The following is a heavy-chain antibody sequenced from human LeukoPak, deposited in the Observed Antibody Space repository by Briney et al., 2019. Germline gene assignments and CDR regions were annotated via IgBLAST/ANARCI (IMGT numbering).Heavy chain of an antibody. Sequence: ASVKVSCKASGYTFTSYDINRVRQATGQGLEWMGWMNPNSGNTGYAQKFQGRVTMTRNTSISTAYMELNSLRSEDTAVYYCARDSDYSNYYYYGMDVWGQGTTVTVSS. D-gene: IGHD4-11*01. J-gene: IGHJ6*02. CDR3: ARDSDYSNYYYYGMDV. CDR1: GYTFTSYD. V-gene: IGHV1-8*01. CDR2: MNPNSGNT.